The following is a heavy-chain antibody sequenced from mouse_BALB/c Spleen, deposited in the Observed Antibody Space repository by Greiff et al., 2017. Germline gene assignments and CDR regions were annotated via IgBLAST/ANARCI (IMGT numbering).Heavy chain of an antibody. CDR3: AREYGNYGVFAY. CDR2: ISSGGST. V-gene: IGHV5-6-5*01. Sequence: EVKVVESGGGLVKPGGSLKLSCAASGFTFSSYAMSWVRQTPEKRLEWVASISSGGSTYYPDSVKGRFTISRDNARNILYLQMSSLRSEDTAMYYCAREYGNYGVFAYWGQGTLVTVSA. D-gene: IGHD2-10*02. CDR1: GFTFSSYA. J-gene: IGHJ3*01.